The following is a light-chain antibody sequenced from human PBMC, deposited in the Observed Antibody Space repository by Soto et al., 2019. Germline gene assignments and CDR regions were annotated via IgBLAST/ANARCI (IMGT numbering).Light chain of an antibody. V-gene: IGKV3-15*01. J-gene: IGKJ1*01. CDR2: AVA. CDR3: QHYNKWPLT. Sequence: EIMMTQSPGTLSASPGERATLSCRASQSVSSNLAWYQQQPGQAPRLLIYAVATSATGIPARFSGSGSGTEFTLTIRSLQSEDFAVYYCQHYNKWPLTFGQGTKVEIK. CDR1: QSVSSN.